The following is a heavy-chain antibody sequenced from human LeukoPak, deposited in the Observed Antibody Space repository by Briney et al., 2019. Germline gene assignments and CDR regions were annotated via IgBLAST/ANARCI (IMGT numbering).Heavy chain of an antibody. J-gene: IGHJ3*02. V-gene: IGHV3-23*01. CDR1: GFTFSSYA. CDR3: AKWGTYDFWSGYYTTTQHDAFDI. Sequence: GGSLRLSCAASGFTFSSYAMSWVRQAPGKGLEWVSAISGSGGSTYYADSVKGRFTISRDNSKNTLYLQMNSLRAEDTAVYYCAKWGTYDFWSGYYTTTQHDAFDIWGQGTMVTVSS. CDR2: ISGSGGST. D-gene: IGHD3-3*01.